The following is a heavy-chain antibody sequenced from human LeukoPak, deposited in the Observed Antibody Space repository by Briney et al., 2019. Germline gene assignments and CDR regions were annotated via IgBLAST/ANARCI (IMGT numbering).Heavy chain of an antibody. CDR1: GGSISSSGYY. V-gene: IGHV4-39*01. CDR2: IYYSGST. J-gene: IGHJ4*02. CDR3: ARHVSTIGESFFDY. D-gene: IGHD2/OR15-2a*01. Sequence: PSETLSLTCTVSGGSISSSGYYWGWIRQPPGKGLEWIGSIYYSGSTYYNPSLKSRVTISVDTSKNQFSLKLSSVTAADTAVYYCARHVSTIGESFFDYWGQGTLVTVSS.